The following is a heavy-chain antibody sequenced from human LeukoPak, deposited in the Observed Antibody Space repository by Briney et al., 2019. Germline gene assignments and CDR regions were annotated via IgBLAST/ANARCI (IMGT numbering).Heavy chain of an antibody. CDR2: IYYSGST. V-gene: IGHV4-30-4*01. CDR3: ARDAGRDGYNYFDY. D-gene: IGHD5-24*01. Sequence: SQTLSLTCTVSGGSISSGDYDWSWIRQPPGKGLEWIGYIYYSGSTYYNPSLKSRVTISVDTSKNQFSLKLSSVTAADTAVYYCARDAGRDGYNYFDYWGQGTLVTVSS. CDR1: GGSISSGDYD. J-gene: IGHJ4*02.